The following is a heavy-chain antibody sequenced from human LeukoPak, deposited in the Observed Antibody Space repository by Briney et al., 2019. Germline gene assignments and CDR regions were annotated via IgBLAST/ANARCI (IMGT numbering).Heavy chain of an antibody. J-gene: IGHJ4*02. D-gene: IGHD3-9*01. V-gene: IGHV3-7*03. CDR2: IKHDGGDK. CDR3: ARGGNYDILTGYIFDY. CDR1: GFTFSNYW. Sequence: GGSLRLSCAASGFTFSNYWMSWVRQAPGKGLEWVANIKHDGGDKHYVDSVKGRSTIARDSAKNSLNLQMHSLRAEDTAVYYCARGGNYDILTGYIFDYWGQGTLVTVSS.